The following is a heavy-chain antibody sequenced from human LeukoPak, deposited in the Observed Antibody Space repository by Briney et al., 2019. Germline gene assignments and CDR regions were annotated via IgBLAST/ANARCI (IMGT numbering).Heavy chain of an antibody. Sequence: PGWSLRLSCAASGFTFSSYEMNWVRQAQGKGLEWVSYISSSGSTMYYADSMKGRFTISRDNAKNSLYLQMNSLRAEDTAVYYCAELGITMIGGVWGKGTTVTISS. J-gene: IGHJ6*04. V-gene: IGHV3-48*03. CDR3: AELGITMIGGV. CDR2: ISSSGSTM. CDR1: GFTFSSYE. D-gene: IGHD3-10*02.